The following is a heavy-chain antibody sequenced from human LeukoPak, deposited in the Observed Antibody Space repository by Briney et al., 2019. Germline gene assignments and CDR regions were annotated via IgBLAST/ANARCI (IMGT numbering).Heavy chain of an antibody. V-gene: IGHV1-8*03. CDR3: ARGRHYYGSGRWIDY. CDR1: GYTFTSYD. J-gene: IGHJ4*02. Sequence: APVKLSCKASGYTFTSYDINWVRQATGQGLEWMGWMNPTSGNTGYAQKFQGRVTITRHTSITTAYMERSSLRSEDTAVYCCARGRHYYGSGRWIDYWGQGTLVTVSS. CDR2: MNPTSGNT. D-gene: IGHD3-10*01.